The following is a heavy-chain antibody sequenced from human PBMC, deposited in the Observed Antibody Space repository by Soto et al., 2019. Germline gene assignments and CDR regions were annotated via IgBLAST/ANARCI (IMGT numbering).Heavy chain of an antibody. D-gene: IGHD3-10*01. CDR3: ARDSGYGSGSSVNHYLDC. Sequence: GSLRLSCAASGFTFTNYAMSWVRQAPGKGLEWVSGLSGPGDTYYADSVKGRFTVSRDNAKNSLYLQMDSLRAEDTAVYYCARDSGYGSGSSVNHYLDCWGRGTLVTVSS. CDR2: LSGPGDT. V-gene: IGHV3-23*01. CDR1: GFTFTNYA. J-gene: IGHJ4*01.